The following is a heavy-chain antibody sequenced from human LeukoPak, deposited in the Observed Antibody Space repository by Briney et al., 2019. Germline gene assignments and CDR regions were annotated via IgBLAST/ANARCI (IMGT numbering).Heavy chain of an antibody. Sequence: SETLSLTCTVSGGSISSYYWSWIRQPPGKGLERIGYIYYSGSTYYNPSLKSRVTISVDTSKNQFSLKLSSVTAADTAVYYCARVVYDSSGYYFLYYFDYWGQGTLVTVSS. J-gene: IGHJ4*02. CDR1: GGSISSYY. CDR2: IYYSGST. D-gene: IGHD3-22*01. CDR3: ARVVYDSSGYYFLYYFDY. V-gene: IGHV4-59*12.